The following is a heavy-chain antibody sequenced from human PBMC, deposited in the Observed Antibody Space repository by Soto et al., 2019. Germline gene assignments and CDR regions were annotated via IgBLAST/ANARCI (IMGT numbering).Heavy chain of an antibody. D-gene: IGHD5-18*01. CDR2: ISSGGSNE. CDR3: AKDYAGYSYGQPPLDY. V-gene: IGHV3-30*18. Sequence: SLRLSCAASGFTFSDYLMHWVRQAPGKGLEWVAVISSGGSNEYYADSVKGRFTISRDNSKDTLYLQMNSLRAEDTAVYYCAKDYAGYSYGQPPLDYWGQGTTVTVSS. J-gene: IGHJ4*03. CDR1: GFTFSDYL.